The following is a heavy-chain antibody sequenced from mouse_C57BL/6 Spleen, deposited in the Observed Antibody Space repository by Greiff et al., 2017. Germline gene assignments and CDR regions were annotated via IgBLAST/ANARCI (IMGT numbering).Heavy chain of an antibody. J-gene: IGHJ2*01. CDR3: ARMRTYSPVYFDY. Sequence: QVQLQQPGTELVKPGASVKLSCKASGYTFTSYWMHWVKQRPGQGLEWIGNINPCNGGTNYNEKFKSKATLTVDKSSSTAYMQLSSLTSEDSAVYYCARMRTYSPVYFDYWGQGTTLTVSS. V-gene: IGHV1-53*01. CDR1: GYTFTSYW. CDR2: INPCNGGT. D-gene: IGHD2-12*01.